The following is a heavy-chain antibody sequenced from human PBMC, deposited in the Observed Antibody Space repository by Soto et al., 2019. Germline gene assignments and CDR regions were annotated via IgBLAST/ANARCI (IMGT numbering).Heavy chain of an antibody. V-gene: IGHV4-59*01. CDR1: AGSISGYF. CDR3: VRVGRIAISDTWFAP. D-gene: IGHD6-13*01. J-gene: IGHJ5*02. CDR2: IHYLGSA. Sequence: PSETLSLTCTVSAGSISGYFWGWMRQPPGKEPELIACIHYLGSAYYNPSLRSRVTISVATSRNQFSLQLSSVNAADTAVYYCVRVGRIAISDTWFAPWGQGTLVTVSS.